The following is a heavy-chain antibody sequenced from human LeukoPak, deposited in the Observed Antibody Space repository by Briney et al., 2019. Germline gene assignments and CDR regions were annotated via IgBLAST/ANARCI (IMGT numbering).Heavy chain of an antibody. D-gene: IGHD6-13*01. V-gene: IGHV3-23*01. Sequence: GGSLRLSCAASGFTFSFYAMSWVRQAPGKGLEWVSTISGSGSDTSYADSVRGRFTISRDNPKNTLYLQMTNLRDEDTALYFCAKGQGFSSTWYADHWGQGTLVTVSS. CDR3: AKGQGFSSTWYADH. J-gene: IGHJ5*02. CDR1: GFTFSFYA. CDR2: ISGSGSDT.